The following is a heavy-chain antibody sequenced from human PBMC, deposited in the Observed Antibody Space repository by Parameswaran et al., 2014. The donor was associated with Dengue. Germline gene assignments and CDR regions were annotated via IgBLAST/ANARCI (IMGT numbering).Heavy chain of an antibody. V-gene: IGHV1-2*02. J-gene: IGHJ5*02. D-gene: IGHD3-16*02. CDR2: INPNSGGT. Sequence: WVRQAPGQGLEWMGWINPNSGGTNYAQKFQGRVTMTRDTSISTAYMELSRLRSDDTAVYYCARAVLGRIDWFDPWGQGTLVTVSS. CDR3: ARAVLGRIDWFDP.